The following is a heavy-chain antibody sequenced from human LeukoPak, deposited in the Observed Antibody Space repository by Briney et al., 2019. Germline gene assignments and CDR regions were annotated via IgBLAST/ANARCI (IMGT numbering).Heavy chain of an antibody. CDR3: ARTGKKMATIYDYHGMDV. Sequence: PGGSLRLFCAASGFAVSSNYMSWVRQAPGKGLEWVSVIYSGGSTYYADSVKGRFTISRDNSKNTLYLQMNSLRAEDTAVYYCARTGKKMATIYDYHGMDVWGQGTTVTVSS. CDR1: GFAVSSNY. J-gene: IGHJ6*02. V-gene: IGHV3-66*02. CDR2: IYSGGST. D-gene: IGHD5-24*01.